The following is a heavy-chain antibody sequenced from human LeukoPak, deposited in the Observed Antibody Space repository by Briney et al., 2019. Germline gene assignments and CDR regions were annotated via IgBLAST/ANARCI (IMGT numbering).Heavy chain of an antibody. CDR2: IKQDGSEK. D-gene: IGHD4-11*01. CDR1: GFTFSSYW. J-gene: IGHJ6*03. V-gene: IGHV3-7*01. Sequence: GESLRLSCAASGFTFSSYWMSWVRQAPGKGLEWVANIKQDGSEKYYVDSVKGRFTISRDNAKNSLYLQMNSLRAEDTAVYYCARVYSNYDYYYYMDVWGKGTTVTVSS. CDR3: ARVYSNYDYYYYMDV.